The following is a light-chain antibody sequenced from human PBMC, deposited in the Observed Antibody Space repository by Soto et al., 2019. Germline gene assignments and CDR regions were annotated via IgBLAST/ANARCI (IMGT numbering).Light chain of an antibody. CDR1: SGNSSYA. J-gene: IGLJ2*01. V-gene: IGLV4-69*01. Sequence: QLVLTQSPSASASLGASVKLTCTLSSGNSSYAIEWHQQQPEKGPRYLMKLDSDGSHTKGDAIPDRFSGSSSGAERYLTISGLQSEDEADYYCQTWGSGIHVVFGGGTQLTVL. CDR3: QTWGSGIHVV. CDR2: LDSDGSH.